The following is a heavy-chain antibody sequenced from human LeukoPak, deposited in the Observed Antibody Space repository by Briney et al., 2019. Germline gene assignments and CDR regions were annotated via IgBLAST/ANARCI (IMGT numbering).Heavy chain of an antibody. V-gene: IGHV3-33*01. CDR2: IWYDGSNK. CDR1: GFTFSSYG. J-gene: IGHJ6*03. Sequence: TGGSLRLSCAASGFTFSSYGMHWVRQAPGKGLEWVAVIWYDGSNKYYADSVKGRFTISRDNSKNTLYLQMNSLRAEDTAVYYCARDANYGSGSYNYYMDVWGKGTTVTVSS. CDR3: ARDANYGSGSYNYYMDV. D-gene: IGHD3-10*01.